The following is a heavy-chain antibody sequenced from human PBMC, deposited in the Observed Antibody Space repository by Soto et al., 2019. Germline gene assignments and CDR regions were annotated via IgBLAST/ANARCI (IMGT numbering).Heavy chain of an antibody. CDR2: IYYSEST. CDR3: ARRVFP. V-gene: IGHV4-31*01. CDR1: GGSIISGGYY. Sequence: QVQLQESGPGLVKPSQTLSLTGTVSGGSIISGGYYWNWIRQHPGKVLELIGYIYYSESTYYNSSLNSPVTITVDTSQNQFSLKPSSVTAADTAVYEGARRVFPGGQGTLVTVSP. J-gene: IGHJ5*02.